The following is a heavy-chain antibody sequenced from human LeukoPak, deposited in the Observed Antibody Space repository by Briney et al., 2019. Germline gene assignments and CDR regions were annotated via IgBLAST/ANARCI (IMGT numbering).Heavy chain of an antibody. J-gene: IGHJ6*03. CDR1: GFTVSSNY. CDR3: GGEGRFELGYCCSTSCYRYMDV. V-gene: IGHV3-53*05. D-gene: IGHD2-2*01. CDR2: IYSGGST. Sequence: PGGSLRLSCAASGFTVSSNYMSWVRQAPGKGLEWVSVIYSGGSTYYTDSVKGRFTISRENSKKTRYLKMKRMRAEDTAGYYCGGEGRFELGYCCSTSCYRYMDVWGKGTTVTVSS.